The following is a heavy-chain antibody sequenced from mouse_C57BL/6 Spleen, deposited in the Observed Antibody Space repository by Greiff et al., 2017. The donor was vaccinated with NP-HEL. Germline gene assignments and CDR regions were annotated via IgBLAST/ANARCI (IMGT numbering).Heavy chain of an antibody. V-gene: IGHV5-12*01. D-gene: IGHD2-13*01. Sequence: EVQGVESGGGLVQPGGSLKLSCAASGFTFSDYYMYWVRQTPEKRLEWVAYISNGGGSTYYPDTVKGRFTISRDNAKNTLYLQMSRLKSEDTAMYYCARVYYGDAMDYWGQGTSVTVSS. CDR2: ISNGGGST. J-gene: IGHJ4*01. CDR3: ARVYYGDAMDY. CDR1: GFTFSDYY.